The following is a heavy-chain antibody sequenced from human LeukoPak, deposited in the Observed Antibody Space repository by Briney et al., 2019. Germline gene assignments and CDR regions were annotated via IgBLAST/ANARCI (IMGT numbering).Heavy chain of an antibody. J-gene: IGHJ4*02. D-gene: IGHD2-8*01. Sequence: GASLKISCKGSGYSFTSYWIGWVRQMPGKGLEWMGIIYPGDSDTRYSPSFQGQVTISADKSISTAYLQWSSLKASDTAMYYCARRYCTNGVCYSYFDYWGQGTPVTVSS. CDR2: IYPGDSDT. V-gene: IGHV5-51*01. CDR1: GYSFTSYW. CDR3: ARRYCTNGVCYSYFDY.